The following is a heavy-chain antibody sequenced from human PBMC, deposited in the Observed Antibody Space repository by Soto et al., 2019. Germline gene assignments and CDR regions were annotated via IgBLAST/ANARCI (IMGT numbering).Heavy chain of an antibody. Sequence: EVQLVESGGGLVKPGGSLRLSCAASGFTFSSYSMNWVRQAPGKGLEWVSSISSSSSYIYYADSVKGRFTISRDNAKNSLYLQMNSLRAEDTAVYYCARVVFWSGYLDDWGQGTLVTVSS. D-gene: IGHD3-3*01. J-gene: IGHJ4*02. CDR3: ARVVFWSGYLDD. CDR2: ISSSSSYI. CDR1: GFTFSSYS. V-gene: IGHV3-21*01.